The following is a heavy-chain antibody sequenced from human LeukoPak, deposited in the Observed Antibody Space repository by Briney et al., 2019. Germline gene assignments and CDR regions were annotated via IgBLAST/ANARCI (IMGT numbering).Heavy chain of an antibody. V-gene: IGHV1-2*02. CDR2: LNHNSGTK. J-gene: IGHJ5*02. CDR3: AREREGSGYSSLDP. Sequence: ASVKVSCKASGYAFSAYYMHWVRQAPGQGLEWMAWLNHNSGTKKYAQTFEAGVSVTWATSIGTAYMELSALRYDDTAVYYCAREREGSGYSSLDPWGQGTLVTVSS. CDR1: GYAFSAYY. D-gene: IGHD3-22*01.